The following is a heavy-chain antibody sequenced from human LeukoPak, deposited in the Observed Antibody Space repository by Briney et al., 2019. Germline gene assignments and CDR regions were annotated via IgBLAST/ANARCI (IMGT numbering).Heavy chain of an antibody. CDR1: GGSISSYY. Sequence: SETLSLTCTATGGSISSYYWSWIRQPPGKGLEWIGYIYTSGSTNYNPSRKSRVTISVDTSKNQFSLKLSSVTAADTAVYYCARLPRWSGYDDYWGQGTLVTVSS. CDR2: IYTSGST. J-gene: IGHJ4*02. CDR3: ARLPRWSGYDDY. D-gene: IGHD5-12*01. V-gene: IGHV4-4*09.